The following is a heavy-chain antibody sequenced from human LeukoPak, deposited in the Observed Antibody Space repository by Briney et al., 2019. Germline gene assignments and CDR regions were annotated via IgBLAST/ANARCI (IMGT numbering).Heavy chain of an antibody. CDR1: GGSISSSSYY. D-gene: IGHD6-19*01. J-gene: IGHJ4*02. V-gene: IGHV4-39*07. Sequence: PSETLSLTCTVSGGSISSSSYYWGWIRQPPGKGLEWIGSIYYSGSTYYNPSLKSRVTISVDTSKNQFSLKLSSVTAADTAVYYCARLRLISSGWYGGFDYWGQGTLVTVSS. CDR3: ARLRLISSGWYGGFDY. CDR2: IYYSGST.